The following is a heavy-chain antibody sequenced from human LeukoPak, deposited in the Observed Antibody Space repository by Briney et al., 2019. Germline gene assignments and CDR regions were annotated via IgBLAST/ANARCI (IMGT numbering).Heavy chain of an antibody. CDR3: AREGTRGYSYGYYMDV. Sequence: GGSLRLSCAASGFTFSTYGMHWVRQAPGKGLEYVSAISSNGGSTYYANSVKGRFTISRDNSKNTLYLQMGSLRAEDTAVYYCAREGTRGYSYGYYMDVCGKGTTVTISS. V-gene: IGHV3-64*01. CDR1: GFTFSTYG. CDR2: ISSNGGST. D-gene: IGHD5-18*01. J-gene: IGHJ6*03.